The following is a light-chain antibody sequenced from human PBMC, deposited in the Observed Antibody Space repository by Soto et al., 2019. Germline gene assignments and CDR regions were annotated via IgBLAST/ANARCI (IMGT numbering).Light chain of an antibody. Sequence: EIVMPQSPATLSVSPGERATLSCRATQSVSSNLAWYHQKPGQAPRLLLYGASTTATGTPARFSGSGSGTEFNLTFSSLQSEGFAVYYCQQYNNWPQTFGQGTKLEIK. CDR1: QSVSSN. CDR3: QQYNNWPQT. J-gene: IGKJ2*01. V-gene: IGKV3-15*01. CDR2: GAS.